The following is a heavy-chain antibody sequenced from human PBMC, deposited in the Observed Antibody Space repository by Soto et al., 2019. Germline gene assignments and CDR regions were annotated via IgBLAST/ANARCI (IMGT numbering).Heavy chain of an antibody. CDR3: ASQREHYGSVRYHSSYYYGMDV. CDR1: GYMFNSYW. Sequence: PGESLKVSCKGSGYMFNSYWIAWVRQMPGKGLEWMGIIYPGDSNIKYSPSFQGQVTISADKSISTAYVQWSSLRASDTAMYFCASQREHYGSVRYHSSYYYGMDVCGQGNTVPVSS. D-gene: IGHD3-10*01. J-gene: IGHJ6*02. CDR2: IYPGDSNI. V-gene: IGHV5-51*01.